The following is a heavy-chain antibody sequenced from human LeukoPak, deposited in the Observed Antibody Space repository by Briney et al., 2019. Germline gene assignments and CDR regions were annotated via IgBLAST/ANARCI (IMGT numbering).Heavy chain of an antibody. CDR3: ARVGGVRSVDY. CDR2: INHSGST. D-gene: IGHD2-8*01. CDR1: GGSFSGYY. V-gene: IGHV4-34*01. Sequence: PSETLSLTCAVYGGSFSGYYWSWIRQPPGKGLEWIGEINHSGSTNYNPSLKSRVTMSVDTSKNQFSLKLSSVTAADTAVYYCARVGGVRSVDYWGQGTLVTVSS. J-gene: IGHJ4*02.